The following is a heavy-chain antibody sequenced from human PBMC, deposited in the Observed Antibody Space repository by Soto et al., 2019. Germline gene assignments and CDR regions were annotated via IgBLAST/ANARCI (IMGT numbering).Heavy chain of an antibody. Sequence: QVQLQESGPELVKPSETLSLTCTVSGDSVSSGSYYCSWIRQPPGKGLEWIGYIYHSGSTNYNPYLKSRVTISVDTSKNQFSLKLSSVTAADTAVYYCARDARLGRFVLWGQGTLVTVSS. V-gene: IGHV4-61*01. D-gene: IGHD3-3*01. CDR1: GDSVSSGSYY. CDR2: IYHSGST. CDR3: ARDARLGRFVL. J-gene: IGHJ4*02.